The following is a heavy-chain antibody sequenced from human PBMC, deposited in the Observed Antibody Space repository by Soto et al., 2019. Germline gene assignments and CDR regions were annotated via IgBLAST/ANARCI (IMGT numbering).Heavy chain of an antibody. CDR1: GGSISSYY. CDR2: IYYSGST. D-gene: IGHD6-13*01. CDR3: ERAPSRYSSSWYGTADAFDI. V-gene: IGHV4-59*01. J-gene: IGHJ3*02. Sequence: SETLSLTCTVSGGSISSYYWSWIRQPPGKGLEWIGYIYYSGSTNYNPSLKSRVTISVDTSKNQFSLKLSSVTAADTAVYYCERAPSRYSSSWYGTADAFDIWGQGTRATV.